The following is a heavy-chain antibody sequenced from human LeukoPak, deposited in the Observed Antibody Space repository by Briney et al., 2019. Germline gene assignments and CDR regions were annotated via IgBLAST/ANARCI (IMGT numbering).Heavy chain of an antibody. CDR2: IYPGDSDT. CDR3: ARLHYDFWSGSTYYFDY. J-gene: IGHJ4*02. V-gene: IGHV5-51*01. CDR1: GYSFTSYW. D-gene: IGHD3-3*01. Sequence: GESLKISCKGSGYSFTSYWIGWVRQMPGKGLEWMGIIYPGDSDTRYSPSFQGQVTISADKSISTAYLQWSSLKASDTAMYYCARLHYDFWSGSTYYFDYWGQGTLVTVPS.